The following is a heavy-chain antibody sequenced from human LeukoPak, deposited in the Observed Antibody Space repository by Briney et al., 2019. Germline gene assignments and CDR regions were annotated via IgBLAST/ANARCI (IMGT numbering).Heavy chain of an antibody. V-gene: IGHV3-23*01. D-gene: IGHD6-13*01. Sequence: GGSLRLSCAASGFTFSSYAMSWVRQAPGKGLEWVSAVSGSGGSTHYADSVKGRFTISRDNSKNTLYLQMNSLRAEDTAVYYCAKGRGSRLYYYGMDVWGQGTTVTVSS. J-gene: IGHJ6*02. CDR3: AKGRGSRLYYYGMDV. CDR1: GFTFSSYA. CDR2: VSGSGGST.